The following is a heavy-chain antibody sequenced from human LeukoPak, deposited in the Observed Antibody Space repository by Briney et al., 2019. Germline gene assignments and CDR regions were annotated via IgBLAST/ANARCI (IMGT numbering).Heavy chain of an antibody. CDR1: GFTFSRNA. V-gene: IGHV3-23*01. J-gene: IGHJ4*02. CDR3: STSPSFGSSWYQFNY. Sequence: GGSLRLSCVGSGFTFSRNAMSWVRQAPGGGLEWVSGISGSGRTTYYADSVKGRFTISRDNSQNTLYLQMNTLRDEDTAVYYCSTSPSFGSSWYQFNYWGQGALVIVSS. CDR2: ISGSGRTT. D-gene: IGHD6-13*01.